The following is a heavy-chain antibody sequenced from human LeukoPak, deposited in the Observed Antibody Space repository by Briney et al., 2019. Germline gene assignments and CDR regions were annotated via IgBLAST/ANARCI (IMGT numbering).Heavy chain of an antibody. V-gene: IGHV4-39*01. Sequence: SETLSLTCTVSGGSISSSSYYWGWIRQPPGKGLEWIGSIYYSGSTYYNPSLKSRVTISVDTSKNQFSLKLSSVTAADTAVYYWARHTYNIIAAAGKKNDYGGQGTLVTVSS. CDR3: ARHTYNIIAAAGKKNDY. CDR1: GGSISSSSYY. D-gene: IGHD6-13*01. CDR2: IYYSGST. J-gene: IGHJ4*02.